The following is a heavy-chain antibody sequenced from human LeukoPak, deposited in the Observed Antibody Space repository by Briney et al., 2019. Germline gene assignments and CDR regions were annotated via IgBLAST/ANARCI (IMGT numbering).Heavy chain of an antibody. D-gene: IGHD3-3*01. CDR3: AKCQFSHYSYYGMDV. Sequence: GGSLRLSCAASGFTFGSYAMSWVRQAPGKGLEWVSTISGSGGSTYYADSVKGRFTISRDNSKSTLYLQMDSLRAEDTAIYYCAKCQFSHYSYYGMDVWGQGTTVTVSS. CDR2: ISGSGGST. J-gene: IGHJ6*02. CDR1: GFTFGSYA. V-gene: IGHV3-23*01.